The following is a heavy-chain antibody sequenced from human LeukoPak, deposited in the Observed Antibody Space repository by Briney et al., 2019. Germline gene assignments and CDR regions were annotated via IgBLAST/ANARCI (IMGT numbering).Heavy chain of an antibody. CDR1: GFTFSSYA. CDR2: ISYDGSNK. Sequence: PGRSLRLSCAASGFTFSSYAMHWVRQAPGKGLEWVAVISYDGSNKYYADSVKGRFTVSRDNSKNTLYLQMNSLRAEDTAVYYCARESYDILTGYRGPNDYWGQGTLVTVSS. J-gene: IGHJ4*02. V-gene: IGHV3-30*04. D-gene: IGHD3-9*01. CDR3: ARESYDILTGYRGPNDY.